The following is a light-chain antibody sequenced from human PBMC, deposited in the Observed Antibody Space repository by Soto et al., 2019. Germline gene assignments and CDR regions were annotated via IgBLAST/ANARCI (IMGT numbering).Light chain of an antibody. CDR1: QSISSW. Sequence: DIQMTQSPSTLSASVGDRVTITCRASQSISSWLAWYQQKPGKAPKLLIYKAASLESGVPSRFSGSGSGTEFSLTISSLQPDEFATYYCQQYNYYSRTFGQGTKVEIK. CDR2: KAA. V-gene: IGKV1-5*03. J-gene: IGKJ1*01. CDR3: QQYNYYSRT.